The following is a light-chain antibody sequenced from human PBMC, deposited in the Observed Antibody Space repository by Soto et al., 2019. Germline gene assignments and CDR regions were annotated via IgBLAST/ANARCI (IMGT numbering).Light chain of an antibody. Sequence: EIVLTQSPATLSLSPGERATLSCRASQSVSSYLAWYKQKPGQAPRLLIYDASNRATGIPARFSGSGSGTDFTLTISSLEPEDFAVYYCQQRSNWHTFGGGTKVDIK. J-gene: IGKJ4*01. CDR3: QQRSNWHT. V-gene: IGKV3-11*01. CDR2: DAS. CDR1: QSVSSY.